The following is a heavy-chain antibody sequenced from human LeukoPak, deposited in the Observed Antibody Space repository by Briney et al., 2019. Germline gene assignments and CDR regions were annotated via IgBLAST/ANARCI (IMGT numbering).Heavy chain of an antibody. CDR1: GFTFSGYN. J-gene: IGHJ5*02. Sequence: PGGPLRLPCAASGFTFSGYNMNWVRRAPGKGGEGVSFISTTNSDIQYAASVKGRFIISTDNAKTSLLLQMNSLRAEDTAVYYCARDGCSSTSCRFYNWFDPWGQGTLVTVSS. V-gene: IGHV3-21*01. CDR3: ARDGCSSTSCRFYNWFDP. D-gene: IGHD2-2*01. CDR2: ISTTNSDI.